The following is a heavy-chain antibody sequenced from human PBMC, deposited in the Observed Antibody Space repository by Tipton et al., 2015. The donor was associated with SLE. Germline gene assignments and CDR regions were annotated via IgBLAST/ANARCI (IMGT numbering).Heavy chain of an antibody. Sequence: SLRVSCAASGFTFSSYWMSWVRQAPGKGLEWVSFISSSSSYIYYADSVKGRFTISRDNAKNSLYLQMNSLRAEDTAVYYCARDWFMDIVDYWGQGTLVTVSS. D-gene: IGHD5-12*01. J-gene: IGHJ4*02. CDR1: GFTFSSYW. CDR3: ARDWFMDIVDY. V-gene: IGHV3-21*03. CDR2: ISSSSSYI.